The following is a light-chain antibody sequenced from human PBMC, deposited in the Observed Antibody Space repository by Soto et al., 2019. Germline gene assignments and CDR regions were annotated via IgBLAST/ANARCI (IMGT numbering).Light chain of an antibody. J-gene: IGLJ2*01. CDR3: AAWDDSLSGHVV. CDR2: DND. CDR1: SSNVGSDF. V-gene: IGLV1-47*02. Sequence: QLVLTQPPSVSGTPGQRVTISCSGISSNVGSDFVYWYQQVPGTAPKLLIYDNDLRPSGVPDRFSGSKSATSASLAISGLRSEDEADYYCAAWDDSLSGHVVFGGGTKLTVL.